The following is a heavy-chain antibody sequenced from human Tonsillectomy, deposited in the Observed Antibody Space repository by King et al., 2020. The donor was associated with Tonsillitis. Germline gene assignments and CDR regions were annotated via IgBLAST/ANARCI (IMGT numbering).Heavy chain of an antibody. CDR1: GYTFTYRY. CDR3: AKWPDSDDGFDI. J-gene: IGHJ3*02. Sequence: QLVQSGAEVKKTGSSVKLSCKASGYTFTYRYLHWMRQAPGQAPEWMGWIIVFNGDTNYAQKYQGRVTITRDTDLTTVYMELSSLRSEDTAVYYCAKWPDSDDGFDIWGQGTMVTVTS. D-gene: IGHD5-12*01. V-gene: IGHV1-45*02. CDR2: IIVFNGDT.